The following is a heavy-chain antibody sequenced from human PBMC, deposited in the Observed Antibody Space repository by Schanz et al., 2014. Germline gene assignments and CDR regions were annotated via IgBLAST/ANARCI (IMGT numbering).Heavy chain of an antibody. CDR3: ARAAYGGYTSTPLRY. V-gene: IGHV1-69*02. J-gene: IGHJ4*02. D-gene: IGHD5-12*01. CDR2: IIPVLNIA. Sequence: VQLEQSGAEVKKPGSSVKVSCKASGGTFSSFGINWVRQAPGQGLEWMGKIIPVLNIATYAQRFQGRVSITADTSTNTAYMELSSLTSEDTAVHYCARAAYGGYTSTPLRYWGQGTLVTVSS. CDR1: GGTFSSFG.